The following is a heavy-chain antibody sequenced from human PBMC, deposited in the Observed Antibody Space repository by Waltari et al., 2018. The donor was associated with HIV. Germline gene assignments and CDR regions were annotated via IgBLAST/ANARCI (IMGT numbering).Heavy chain of an antibody. Sequence: QVQLVQSGAEVKKPGASVKVSCTASGYTFTSYYLHWVRQAPGQGLEWMGIINPSGGSTSYAQKFQGRVTMTRDTSTSTVYMELSSLRSEDTAVYYCARVGRGYSYGYWGQGTLVTVSS. CDR3: ARVGRGYSYGY. CDR1: GYTFTSYY. V-gene: IGHV1-46*01. D-gene: IGHD5-18*01. J-gene: IGHJ4*02. CDR2: INPSGGST.